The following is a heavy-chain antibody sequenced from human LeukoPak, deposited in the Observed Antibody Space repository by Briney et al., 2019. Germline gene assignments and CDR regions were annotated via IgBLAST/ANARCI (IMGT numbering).Heavy chain of an antibody. CDR3: AKARGLDTAMA. V-gene: IGHV3-23*01. Sequence: AGGSLRLSCAASGFTFSSYAMSWVRQATGKGLEWVSSISGSGGSTYYADSVKGRFTISRDNSKNTLYLQMNSLRAEDTAVYYCAKARGLDTAMAWGQGTLVTVSS. J-gene: IGHJ5*02. D-gene: IGHD5-18*01. CDR2: ISGSGGST. CDR1: GFTFSSYA.